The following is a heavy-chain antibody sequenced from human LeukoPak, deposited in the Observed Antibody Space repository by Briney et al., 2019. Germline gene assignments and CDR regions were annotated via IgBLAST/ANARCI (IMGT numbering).Heavy chain of an antibody. CDR1: GGSISSYY. J-gene: IGHJ4*02. Sequence: SETLSLTCTVSGGSISSYYWSWIRQPPGKGLEWIGYIYYSGSTNYNPSLKSRVTISVDTSKNQFSLKLSSATAADTAVYYCARGCLGDYYGSGSYCFDYWGQGTLVTVSS. CDR2: IYYSGST. V-gene: IGHV4-59*01. D-gene: IGHD3-10*01. CDR3: ARGCLGDYYGSGSYCFDY.